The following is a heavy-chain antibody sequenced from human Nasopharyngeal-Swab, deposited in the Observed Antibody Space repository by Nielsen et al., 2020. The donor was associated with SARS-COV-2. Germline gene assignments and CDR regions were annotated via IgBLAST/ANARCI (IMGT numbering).Heavy chain of an antibody. CDR2: INHSGST. J-gene: IGHJ4*02. CDR1: GGSFSGYY. V-gene: IGHV4-34*01. CDR3: AQYYGSGSIQY. D-gene: IGHD3-10*01. Sequence: ESLKISCAVYGGSFSGYYWSWIRQPPGKGLEWIGEINHSGSTNYNPSLKSRVTISVDTSKNQFSLKLSSVTAADTAVYYCAQYYGSGSIQYWGQGTLVTVSS.